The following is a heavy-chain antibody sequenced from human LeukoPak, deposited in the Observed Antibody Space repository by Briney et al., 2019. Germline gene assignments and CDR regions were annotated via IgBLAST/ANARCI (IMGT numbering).Heavy chain of an antibody. D-gene: IGHD3-10*01. CDR2: IKQDGSEK. V-gene: IGHV3-7*01. CDR1: GFTFSSYW. J-gene: IGHJ4*02. CDR3: ARDRGVLLWFGELSSYFDY. Sequence: GGSLRLSCAASGFTFSSYWMSWVRQAPGKGLEWVANIKQDGSEKYYVDSVKGRFTISRDNAKNSLYLQMNSLRAEDTAVYYCARDRGVLLWFGELSSYFDYWGQGTLVTVSS.